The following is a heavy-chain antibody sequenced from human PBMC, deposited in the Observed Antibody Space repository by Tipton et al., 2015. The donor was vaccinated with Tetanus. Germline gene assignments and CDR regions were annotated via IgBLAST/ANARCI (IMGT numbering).Heavy chain of an antibody. Sequence: LVKPTQTLTLTCTFSGFSSTTSGMRVNWIRQPPGEALEWLARIDWGGNKFYSSSLRTRLTVSRDTSKNQVVLTISNMDPVDTATYYCARMVWWSLDSWGQGILVTVS. D-gene: IGHD2-15*01. CDR3: ARMVWWSLDS. J-gene: IGHJ4*02. CDR2: IDWGGNK. V-gene: IGHV2-70*04. CDR1: GFSSTTSGMR.